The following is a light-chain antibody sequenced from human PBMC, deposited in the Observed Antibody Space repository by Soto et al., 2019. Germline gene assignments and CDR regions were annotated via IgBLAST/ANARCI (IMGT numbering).Light chain of an antibody. V-gene: IGKV1-39*01. J-gene: IGKJ3*01. Sequence: DIQMTQSPSSLSASVGDRVTITCRASQSISSYLNWYQQKPGKAPKLLIYAASSLQSGVPSRFSGSGSGTDFTLTISSLQPEDFATYYCQQSYSTPPNTFGPGTKV. CDR3: QQSYSTPPNT. CDR1: QSISSY. CDR2: AAS.